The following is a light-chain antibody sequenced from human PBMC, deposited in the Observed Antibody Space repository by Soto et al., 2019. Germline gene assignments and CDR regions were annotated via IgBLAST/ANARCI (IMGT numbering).Light chain of an antibody. CDR2: KAS. CDR1: QTLDDW. CDR3: QQYKSYSVT. J-gene: IGKJ4*01. V-gene: IGKV1-5*03. Sequence: DIQMTQSPSTLSASVGDTVTITCRASQTLDDWLAWYQQKPGTAPQLLIYKASTLDSGVPSRFSGSGSGTEFILTISSLQPEDFATYYCQQYKSYSVTFGGGTTVEI.